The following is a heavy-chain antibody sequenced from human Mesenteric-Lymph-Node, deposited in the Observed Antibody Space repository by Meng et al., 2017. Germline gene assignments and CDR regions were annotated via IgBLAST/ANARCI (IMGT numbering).Heavy chain of an antibody. D-gene: IGHD3-22*01. V-gene: IGHV4-38-2*02. CDR1: GYAITNDLY. Sequence: SETLSLTCTVSGYAITNDLYWGWIRQSPGKGLEWIGSIFYTGKTDYNPSLKSRVTISVDASKNQFSLKVNSVTAADTAVYYCAKRYYSDSSGLLGSIDSWGQGTLVTVSS. CDR3: AKRYYSDSSGLLGSIDS. CDR2: IFYTGKT. J-gene: IGHJ4*02.